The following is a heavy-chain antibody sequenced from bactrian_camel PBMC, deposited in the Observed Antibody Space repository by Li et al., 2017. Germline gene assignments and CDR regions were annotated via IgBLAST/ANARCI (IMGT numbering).Heavy chain of an antibody. D-gene: IGHD2*01. Sequence: VQLVESGGGSAQAGGSLRLSCARSGFKYSKSYMAWFRQVPGKEREVVATVYTGIGNTYYADSVKGRFAISQDTDKKAIYLQMNSLEPDDTAMYYCVADCELRYGHFDFNIGSRGQGTQVTVS. J-gene: IGHJ4*01. CDR2: VYTGIGNT. CDR3: VADCELRYGHFDFNIGS. CDR1: GFKYSKSY. V-gene: IGHV3S40*01.